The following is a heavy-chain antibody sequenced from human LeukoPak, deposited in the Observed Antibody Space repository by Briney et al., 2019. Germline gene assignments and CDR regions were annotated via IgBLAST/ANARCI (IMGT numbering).Heavy chain of an antibody. V-gene: IGHV1-18*01. CDR3: AREPGTYYYGSGSYDGIDY. Sequence: ASVKVSCKASGYTFTSYGISWVRQAPGQGLEWMGWISAYNGNTNYAQKLQGRVTMTTDTSTSTAYMELRSLRSDDTAVYYCAREPGTYYYGSGSYDGIDYWGQGTLVTVSS. J-gene: IGHJ4*02. CDR2: ISAYNGNT. D-gene: IGHD3-10*01. CDR1: GYTFTSYG.